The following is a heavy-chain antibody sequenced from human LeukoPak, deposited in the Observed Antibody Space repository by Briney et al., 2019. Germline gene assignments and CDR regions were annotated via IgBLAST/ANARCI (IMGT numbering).Heavy chain of an antibody. J-gene: IGHJ4*02. CDR3: ARDLGVGATYYFDY. CDR2: ISAYNGNT. Sequence: ASVKVSCKASGYTFTSYGISWVRQGPGQGLERMGWISAYNGNTNYAQKLQGRVTMTTDTSTSTAYTELRSLRSDDTAVYYCARDLGVGATYYFDYWGQGTLVTVSS. V-gene: IGHV1-18*01. CDR1: GYTFTSYG. D-gene: IGHD1-26*01.